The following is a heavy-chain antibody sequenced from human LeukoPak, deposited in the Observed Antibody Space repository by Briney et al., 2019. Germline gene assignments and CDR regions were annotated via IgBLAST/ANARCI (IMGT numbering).Heavy chain of an antibody. CDR3: ARWLRNSYFDY. CDR2: IIPIFGTA. V-gene: IGHV1-69*13. J-gene: IGHJ4*02. D-gene: IGHD2/OR15-2a*01. CDR1: GYTFTSYG. Sequence: ASVKVSCKASGYTFTSYGISWVRQAPGQGLEWMGGIIPIFGTANYAQKFQGRVTITADESTSTAYMELSSLRSEDTAVYYCARWLRNSYFDYWGQGTLVTVSS.